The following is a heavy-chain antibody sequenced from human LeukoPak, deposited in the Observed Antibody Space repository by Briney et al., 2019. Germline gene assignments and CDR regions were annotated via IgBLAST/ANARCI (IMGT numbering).Heavy chain of an antibody. CDR2: IYSSGST. V-gene: IGHV4-59*01. Sequence: SETLSLTCTVSGGSLSSYYWSWLRQPPGKGLEWIGYIYSSGSTNYNPSLKSRVTISVDTSKNQFSLKLSSVTAADTAVYYCARTGITGTTPDYWGEGTLGTVSS. CDR1: GGSLSSYY. J-gene: IGHJ4*02. CDR3: ARTGITGTTPDY. D-gene: IGHD1-7*01.